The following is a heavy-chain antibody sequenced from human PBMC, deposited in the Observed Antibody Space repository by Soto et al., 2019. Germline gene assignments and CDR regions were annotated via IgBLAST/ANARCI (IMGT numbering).Heavy chain of an antibody. D-gene: IGHD6-13*01. V-gene: IGHV1-8*01. CDR2: INPNSGNT. Sequence: QVQLVQSGAEVKKPGASVKVSCKASGYAFTTYDINWVRQATGQGLEWMGWINPNSGNTGYTQQFQGRVTMTRSTSRSTVYMELSSLRSDDTAVYYCVRAPRTDSSAGFYWGQGTPVTVSS. CDR1: GYAFTTYD. CDR3: VRAPRTDSSAGFY. J-gene: IGHJ4*02.